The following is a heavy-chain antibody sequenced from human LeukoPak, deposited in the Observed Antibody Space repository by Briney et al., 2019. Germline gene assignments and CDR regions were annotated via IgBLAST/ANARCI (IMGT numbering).Heavy chain of an antibody. Sequence: SETLSLTCTVSGGSISSYYWSWIRQPPGKGLEWIGYIYYSGSTNYNPSLKSRVTISVDTSKNQFSLKLSSVTAADTAVYYCASHRPRAPYYFDYWGQGTLVTVSS. V-gene: IGHV4-59*01. J-gene: IGHJ4*02. CDR1: GGSISSYY. CDR3: ASHRPRAPYYFDY. CDR2: IYYSGST.